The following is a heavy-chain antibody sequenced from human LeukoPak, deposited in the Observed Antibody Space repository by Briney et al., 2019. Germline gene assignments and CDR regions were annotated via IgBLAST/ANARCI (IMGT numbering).Heavy chain of an antibody. CDR3: ARRITISGVGYYMDV. CDR1: AFSFSSYG. Sequence: AGGSLRLSCAASAFSFSSYGMNWVRQAPGKGLEWISYISSSGNSKYYADSVKGRLTVSRDNVWKSLYLQMDSLRAEDTAVYYCARRITISGVGYYMDVWGKGTTVTVSS. CDR2: ISSSGNSK. V-gene: IGHV3-48*01. D-gene: IGHD3-3*01. J-gene: IGHJ6*03.